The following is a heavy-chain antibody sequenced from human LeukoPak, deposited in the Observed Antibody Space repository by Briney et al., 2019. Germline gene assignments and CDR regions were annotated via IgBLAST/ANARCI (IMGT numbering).Heavy chain of an antibody. Sequence: GESLKISCKGSGYSFTNYWIGWVRQMPGKGLEWMGIIYPGDSETRYSPSFQGQVTMSTDKSISTAYLQWSSLKASDTAMYFCARGGSAYALDYWGQGTLVTVSS. CDR2: IYPGDSET. D-gene: IGHD2-2*01. CDR3: ARGGSAYALDY. V-gene: IGHV5-51*01. J-gene: IGHJ4*02. CDR1: GYSFTNYW.